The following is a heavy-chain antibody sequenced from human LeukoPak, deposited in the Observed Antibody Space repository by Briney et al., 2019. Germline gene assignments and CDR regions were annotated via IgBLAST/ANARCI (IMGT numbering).Heavy chain of an antibody. CDR3: ARGGAYYDSSGYYYSSYFDY. D-gene: IGHD3-22*01. J-gene: IGHJ4*02. CDR2: IKQDGSEK. V-gene: IGHV3-7*03. Sequence: PGGSLRLSCAASGFTFSSYWMSWVRQAPGKGLEWVANIKQDGSEKYYVDSVKGRFTISRDNAKNSLYLQMNSLRAEDTAVYYCARGGAYYDSSGYYYSSYFDYWGQGTLVTVSS. CDR1: GFTFSSYW.